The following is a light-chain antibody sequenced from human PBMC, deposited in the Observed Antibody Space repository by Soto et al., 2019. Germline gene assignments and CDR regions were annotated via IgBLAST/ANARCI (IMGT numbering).Light chain of an antibody. V-gene: IGLV2-11*01. J-gene: IGLJ2*01. CDR2: DVS. CDR1: SSDVGGYNY. CDR3: CSYAGTYPPVV. Sequence: QSALTQPRSVSGSPGQSVTISCIGTSSDVGGYNYVSWYQQHPGKAPKLMIYDVSQRPSGVPDRFSGSKSGNMASLTISGLQAEYEADYYCCSYAGTYPPVVFGGGTKLTVL.